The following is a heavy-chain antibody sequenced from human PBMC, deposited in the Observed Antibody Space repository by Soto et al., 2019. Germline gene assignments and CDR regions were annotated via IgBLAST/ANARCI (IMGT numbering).Heavy chain of an antibody. D-gene: IGHD6-6*01. CDR3: AKDQIAARRGSVGY. V-gene: IGHV3-23*01. J-gene: IGHJ4*02. Sequence: PGGSLRLCCAACGFTSSTYAMTWVRQAPGKGLEWVSAISGSGGSTYYADSVKGRFTISRDNSKNTLYLQMNSLRAEDTAVYYCAKDQIAARRGSVGYWGQGTLVTVSS. CDR1: GFTSSTYA. CDR2: ISGSGGST.